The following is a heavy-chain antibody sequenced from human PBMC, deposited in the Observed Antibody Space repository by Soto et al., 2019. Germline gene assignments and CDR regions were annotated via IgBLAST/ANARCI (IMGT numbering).Heavy chain of an antibody. J-gene: IGHJ6*02. V-gene: IGHV1-58*01. D-gene: IGHD2-21*02. CDR2: IVVGSGNT. CDR1: GCTITSTA. Sequence: ASGNDFCKASGCTITSTAGLVVRLARSQRLEWIGWIVVGSGNTNYAQKFQERVTITRDMSTSTAYMELSSLRSEDTAVYYCAAAGDHGGPYYYGMDVWGQGTTVTV. CDR3: AAAGDHGGPYYYGMDV.